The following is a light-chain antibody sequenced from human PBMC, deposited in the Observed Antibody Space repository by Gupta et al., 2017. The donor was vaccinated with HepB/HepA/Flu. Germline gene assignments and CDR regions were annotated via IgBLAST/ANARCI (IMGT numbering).Light chain of an antibody. CDR3: QAWDSSIRV. CDR2: QDS. CDR1: KLGDKY. J-gene: IGLJ2*01. V-gene: IGLV3-1*01. Sequence: SDELTQLPSVSVSPGQTASITCSGDKLGDKYACWYQQKPGQSPVLVIYQDSKRPSGIPERFSGSNSGNTATLTIRGTQAMDEADYYCQAWDSSIRVFGGGTKLTVL.